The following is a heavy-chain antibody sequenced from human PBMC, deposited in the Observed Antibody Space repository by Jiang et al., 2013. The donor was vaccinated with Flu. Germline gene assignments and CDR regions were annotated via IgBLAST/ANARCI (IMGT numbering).Heavy chain of an antibody. V-gene: IGHV4-59*01. CDR1: GGSISSYY. D-gene: IGHD2-15*01. J-gene: IGHJ4*02. CDR2: IYYSGST. Sequence: KPSETLSLTCTVSGGSISSYYWSWIRQPPGKGLEWIGYIYYSGSTNYNPSLKSRVTISVDTSKNQFSLKLSSVTAADTAVYYCARGTRSGGSCFDYWGQGTLVTVSS. CDR3: ARGTRSGGSCFDY.